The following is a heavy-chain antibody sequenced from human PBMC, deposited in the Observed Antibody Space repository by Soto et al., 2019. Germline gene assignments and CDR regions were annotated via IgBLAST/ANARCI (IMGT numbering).Heavy chain of an antibody. CDR3: ATVVTAYWHSYL. CDR2: IYHRGST. V-gene: IGHV4-59*01. D-gene: IGHD2-21*02. Sequence: QVQLQESGPGLVKPSETLSLTCTVSCRSISRYSCSWIRQHPGKGLELIGYIYHRGSTNYNPSLKSRVTISVDTSTNHFSLKMSAVTAADTAVYYGATVVTAYWHSYLWGRGTLVAVSS. CDR1: CRSISRYS. J-gene: IGHJ2*01.